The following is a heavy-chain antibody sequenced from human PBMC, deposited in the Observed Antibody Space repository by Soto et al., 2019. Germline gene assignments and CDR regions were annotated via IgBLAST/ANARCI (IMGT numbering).Heavy chain of an antibody. V-gene: IGHV3-33*01. CDR2: IWYDGSNK. D-gene: IGHD3-22*01. Sequence: GSLRLSCAASGFTFSSYGMHWVRQAPGKGLEWVAVIWYDGSNKYYADSVKGRFTISRDNSKNTLYLQMNSLRAEDTAVYYCARDTYYYDSSGLFDYWGQGTLVTVSS. CDR3: ARDTYYYDSSGLFDY. J-gene: IGHJ4*02. CDR1: GFTFSSYG.